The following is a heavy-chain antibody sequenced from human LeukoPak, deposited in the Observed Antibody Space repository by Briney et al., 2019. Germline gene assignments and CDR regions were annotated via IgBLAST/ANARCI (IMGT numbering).Heavy chain of an antibody. J-gene: IGHJ4*02. V-gene: IGHV4-38-2*02. D-gene: IGHD1-26*01. CDR3: AREGGSYFSAPFDY. Sequence: SETLSLTCAVSTYSISSGYYWGWIRQPPGKGLEWIGSIYHSGSTYYNPSLKSRVTISVDTSKNQFSLKLSSVTAADTAGYYGAREGGSYFSAPFDYWGQGTLVTVSS. CDR1: TYSISSGYY. CDR2: IYHSGST.